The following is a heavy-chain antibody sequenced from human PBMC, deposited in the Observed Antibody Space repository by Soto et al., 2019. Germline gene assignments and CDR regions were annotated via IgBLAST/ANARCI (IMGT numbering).Heavy chain of an antibody. Sequence: QITLKESGPTLVKPTQTLTLTCTFSGFSLSTSGVGVGWIRQPPGKALEWLALIYWDDDKRYSPSLKSRLTITKETPKNQVVLTMTNMDPVDTATYYCAHRHGGYCSSTSCYNFDYWGQGTLVTVSS. CDR3: AHRHGGYCSSTSCYNFDY. J-gene: IGHJ4*02. CDR1: GFSLSTSGVG. V-gene: IGHV2-5*02. D-gene: IGHD2-2*02. CDR2: IYWDDDK.